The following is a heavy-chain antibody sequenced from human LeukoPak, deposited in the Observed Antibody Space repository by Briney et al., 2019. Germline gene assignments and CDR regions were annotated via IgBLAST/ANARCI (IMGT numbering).Heavy chain of an antibody. CDR3: ARDRLELRFTPYDYYYYYMDV. Sequence: PGGSLRLSCAASGFTVSSNYMSWVRQAPGQGLAWVSVIYSGVSTDYADSVKGRFTISRDNSKNTLYLQMNSLRAKDTAVYYCARDRLELRFTPYDYYYYYMDVWGKGTTVTVSS. V-gene: IGHV3-53*01. J-gene: IGHJ6*03. CDR2: IYSGVST. D-gene: IGHD1-7*01. CDR1: GFTVSSNY.